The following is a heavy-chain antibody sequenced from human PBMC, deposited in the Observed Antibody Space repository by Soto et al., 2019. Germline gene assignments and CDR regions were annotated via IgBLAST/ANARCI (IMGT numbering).Heavy chain of an antibody. J-gene: IGHJ5*02. CDR2: ISSSSSTI. V-gene: IGHV3-48*01. CDR3: ATSEFDP. CDR1: GFTFSSYS. Sequence: VGSLRLSCAASGFTFSSYSMNWVRQAPGKGLEWVSYISSSSSTIYYTDSVKGRFTISRDNAKNSLYLQMNSLRAEDTAVYYCATSEFDPWGQGTLVTVSS.